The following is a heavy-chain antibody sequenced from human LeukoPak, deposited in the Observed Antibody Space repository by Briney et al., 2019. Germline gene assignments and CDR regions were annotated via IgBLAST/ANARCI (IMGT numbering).Heavy chain of an antibody. Sequence: GGSLRLSCAASGFSVSNNYMSWVRQSPGKGLEWVSVIYSCGSTFYADSVKGRFTISRDNSKNTLYLQMNSLRAEDTAVYYCASDSYSPEYFQHWGQGTLVTVSS. J-gene: IGHJ1*01. CDR2: IYSCGST. CDR3: ASDSYSPEYFQH. D-gene: IGHD2-15*01. CDR1: GFSVSNNY. V-gene: IGHV3-66*01.